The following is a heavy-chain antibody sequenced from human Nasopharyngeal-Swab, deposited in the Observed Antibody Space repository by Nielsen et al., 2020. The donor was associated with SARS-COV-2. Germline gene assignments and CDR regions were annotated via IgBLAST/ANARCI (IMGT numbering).Heavy chain of an antibody. CDR2: IYYSGST. J-gene: IGHJ6*02. Sequence: SETLSLTCAVYGGSFSGYYWSWIRQHPGKGLEWIGYIYYSGSTYYNPSLKSRVTISVDTSKNQFSLKLSSVTAADTAVYYCARVSVFYYYYGMDVWGQGTTVTVSS. D-gene: IGHD3-3*01. V-gene: IGHV4-31*11. CDR3: ARVSVFYYYYGMDV. CDR1: GGSFSGYY.